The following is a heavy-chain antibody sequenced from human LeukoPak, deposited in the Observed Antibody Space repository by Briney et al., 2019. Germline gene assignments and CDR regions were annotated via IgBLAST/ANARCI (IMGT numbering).Heavy chain of an antibody. J-gene: IGHJ4*02. CDR1: GASISSGTYS. Sequence: SETLSLTCTVSGASISSGTYSWSWIRQPAGKGLEWIGRFYISGSTNYNPSLESRVTMSVDTSKNQFSLKLSSVTAADTAVYYCARVRRRYSGYDRSGLFDYWGQGTLVTVSS. D-gene: IGHD5-12*01. CDR3: ARVRRRYSGYDRSGLFDY. V-gene: IGHV4-61*02. CDR2: FYISGST.